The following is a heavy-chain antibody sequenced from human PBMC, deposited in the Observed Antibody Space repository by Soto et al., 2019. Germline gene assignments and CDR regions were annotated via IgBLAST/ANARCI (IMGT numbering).Heavy chain of an antibody. CDR3: ALGYCSSTSCYDAYYGLDV. V-gene: IGHV4-34*01. Sequence: PETLSLTCAVYGGSFSGYYWSWIRQPPGKGLEWIGGINHSGSTNYNPSLKSRVTISVDTSKNQFSLKLSSVTAADTAVYYCALGYCSSTSCYDAYYGLDVWCQCTTVT. J-gene: IGHJ6*02. CDR1: GGSFSGYY. CDR2: INHSGST. D-gene: IGHD2-2*03.